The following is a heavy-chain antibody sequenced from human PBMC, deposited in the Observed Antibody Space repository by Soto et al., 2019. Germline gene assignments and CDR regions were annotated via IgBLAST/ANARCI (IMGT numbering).Heavy chain of an antibody. CDR2: ISAYNDNT. CDR1: GYTFTSYG. D-gene: IGHD3-22*01. Sequence: QVQLVQSGAEVKKPGASVKVSCKASGYTFTSYGISWVRQAPGQGLEWMGWISAYNDNTNYAQNLQGRVTMTTDTSTSTAYMELRSLRSDDTAVYYCARAPLRIYDSSGYYYYWGQGTLVTVSS. J-gene: IGHJ4*02. CDR3: ARAPLRIYDSSGYYYY. V-gene: IGHV1-18*01.